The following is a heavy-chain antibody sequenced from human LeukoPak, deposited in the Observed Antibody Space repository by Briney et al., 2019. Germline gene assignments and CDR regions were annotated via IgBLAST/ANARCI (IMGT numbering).Heavy chain of an antibody. J-gene: IGHJ3*02. D-gene: IGHD4-23*01. Sequence: SETLSLTCAVYGGSFSGYYWSWIRQPPGKGLEWIGEINHSGSTNYNPSLKSRVTISVDRSKNQFSLKLSSVTAADTAVYYCARRPYGGNSRDAFDIWGQGTMVTVSS. CDR3: ARRPYGGNSRDAFDI. CDR2: INHSGST. V-gene: IGHV4-34*01. CDR1: GGSFSGYY.